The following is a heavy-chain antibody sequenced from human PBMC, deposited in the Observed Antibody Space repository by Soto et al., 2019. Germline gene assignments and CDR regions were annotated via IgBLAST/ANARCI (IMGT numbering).Heavy chain of an antibody. D-gene: IGHD1-26*01. CDR1: GYTXSGYY. Sequence: SXKVSCLASGYTXSGYYMNSVRQAPGKGLEWMGWINPNSGGTNYAQKFQGRVTMTRDTSISTAYIELSRLRSDDTDVYYCARYSGSYSDAFDIWGQGTMCTVS. V-gene: IGHV1-2*02. J-gene: IGHJ3*02. CDR3: ARYSGSYSDAFDI. CDR2: INPNSGGT.